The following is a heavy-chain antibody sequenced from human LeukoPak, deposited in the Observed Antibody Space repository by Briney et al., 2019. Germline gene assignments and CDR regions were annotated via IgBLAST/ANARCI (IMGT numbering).Heavy chain of an antibody. V-gene: IGHV4-39*01. CDR2: IYYSGST. J-gene: IGHJ4*02. Sequence: ASETLSLTCTVSGGSISSSSYYWGWIRQPPGKGLEWIGSIYYSGSTYYNPSLKSRVTISVDTSKNQFSLKLSSVTAADTAVYYCARQTGSGLFILPGGQGTLVTVSS. D-gene: IGHD3/OR15-3a*01. CDR3: ARQTGSGLFILP. CDR1: GGSISSSSYY.